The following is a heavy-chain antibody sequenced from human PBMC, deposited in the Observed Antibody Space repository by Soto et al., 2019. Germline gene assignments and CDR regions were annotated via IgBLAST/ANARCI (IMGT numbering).Heavy chain of an antibody. Sequence: WSLTLSCAASGFTFSSYAMHWVRQAPGKGLEWVAVISYDGSNKYYADSVKGRFTISRDNSKNTLYLQMNSLRAEDTAVYYCARGYDGGDYYGMDVWGQGTTVIV. V-gene: IGHV3-30-3*01. CDR3: ARGYDGGDYYGMDV. J-gene: IGHJ6*02. CDR1: GFTFSSYA. D-gene: IGHD5-12*01. CDR2: ISYDGSNK.